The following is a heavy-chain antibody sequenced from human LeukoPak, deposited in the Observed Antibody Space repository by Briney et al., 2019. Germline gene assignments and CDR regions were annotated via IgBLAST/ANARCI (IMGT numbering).Heavy chain of an antibody. CDR1: GYTFTGYY. CDR2: INPNSGGT. J-gene: IGHJ4*02. CDR3: AREEGGSRTATSPSFDY. V-gene: IGHV1-2*02. D-gene: IGHD2-15*01. Sequence: ASVKVSCKASGYTFTGYYMHWVRQAPGQGLEWMGWINPNSGGTNYAQKFQGRVTMTRDTSISTAYMELSRLRSDDTAVYYCAREEGGSRTATSPSFDYWGQGTLVTVSS.